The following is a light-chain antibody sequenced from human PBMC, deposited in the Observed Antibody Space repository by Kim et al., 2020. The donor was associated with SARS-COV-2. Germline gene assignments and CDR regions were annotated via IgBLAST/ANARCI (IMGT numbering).Light chain of an antibody. CDR1: KLGDKY. V-gene: IGLV3-1*01. Sequence: PGQAARLTCSGDKLGDKYACWYQQKPGQSPVLVIYQDSKRPSGIPERFSGSNSGNTATLTISGTQAMDEADYYCQAWDSSTAVFGTGTKVTVL. CDR2: QDS. CDR3: QAWDSSTAV. J-gene: IGLJ1*01.